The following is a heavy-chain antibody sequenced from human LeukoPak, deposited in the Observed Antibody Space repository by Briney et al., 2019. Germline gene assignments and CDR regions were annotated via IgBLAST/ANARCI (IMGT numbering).Heavy chain of an antibody. J-gene: IGHJ6*03. Sequence: PGGSLRLSCAASGFTFSSYSMNWVRQAPGKGLEWVSSISSSSSYIYYADSVKGRFTISRDNAKNSLYLQMNSLRAEDTAVYYCARDLPYDYVWGSSSALGYYMDVWGKGTTVTISS. V-gene: IGHV3-21*01. CDR1: GFTFSSYS. CDR3: ARDLPYDYVWGSSSALGYYMDV. CDR2: ISSSSSYI. D-gene: IGHD3-16*01.